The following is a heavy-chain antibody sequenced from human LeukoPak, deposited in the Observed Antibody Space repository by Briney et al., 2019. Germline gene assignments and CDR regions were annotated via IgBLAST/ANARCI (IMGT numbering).Heavy chain of an antibody. D-gene: IGHD1-26*01. Sequence: GRSLRLSCAASGFTFSAYAMHWVRQAPGKGLEWVAVISYDGSNKYYADSVKGRFTISGDKSKDTPYLQINSLRPEDTAVYYCARGPGPIAGAKNPFDIWGQGTMVTVSS. V-gene: IGHV3-30*01. J-gene: IGHJ3*02. CDR2: ISYDGSNK. CDR3: ARGPGPIAGAKNPFDI. CDR1: GFTFSAYA.